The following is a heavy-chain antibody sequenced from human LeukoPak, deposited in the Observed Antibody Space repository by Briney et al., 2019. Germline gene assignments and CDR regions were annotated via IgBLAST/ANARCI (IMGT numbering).Heavy chain of an antibody. CDR3: ARDEASRWFDP. CDR1: GFTFTRYY. J-gene: IGHJ5*02. V-gene: IGHV1-2*02. Sequence: AAVKVSCKASGFTFTRYYIHWVRQPPGQGLEWLGWMNPSSGDTNYPHKFRGRVTMSMDTSISTAYMKLTRLTSDDTAVYFCARDEASRWFDPWGQGTLVTVSS. CDR2: MNPSSGDT.